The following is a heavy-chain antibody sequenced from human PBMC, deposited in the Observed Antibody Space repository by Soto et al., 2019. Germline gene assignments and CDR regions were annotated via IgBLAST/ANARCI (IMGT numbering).Heavy chain of an antibody. D-gene: IGHD4-17*01. CDR3: AGVPYCGDPPE. CDR2: ISSSSSTI. CDR1: GFTFSSYS. J-gene: IGHJ4*02. V-gene: IGHV3-48*01. Sequence: EVQLVESGGGLVQPGGSLRLSCAASGFTFSSYSMNWVRQAPGKGLEWVSYISSSSSTIYYADSVKGGFTISRDNAKNPLYLQTDSLRAEDTAVYYCAGVPYCGDPPEWGQGTLVTVSS.